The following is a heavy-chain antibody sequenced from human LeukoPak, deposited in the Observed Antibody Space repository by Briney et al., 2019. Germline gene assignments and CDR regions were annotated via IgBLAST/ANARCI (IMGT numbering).Heavy chain of an antibody. J-gene: IGHJ5*02. V-gene: IGHV4-61*08. CDR1: GGSISSGGYS. CDR2: IYYSGST. CDR3: ARGLFVVVPAAIRGSWFDP. Sequence: TSQTLSLTCTVSGGSISSGGYSWGWIRQPPGKGLEWIGYIYYSGSTNYNPSLKSRVTISVDTSKNQFSLKLSSVTAADTAVYYCARGLFVVVPAAIRGSWFDPWGQGTLVTVSS. D-gene: IGHD2-2*01.